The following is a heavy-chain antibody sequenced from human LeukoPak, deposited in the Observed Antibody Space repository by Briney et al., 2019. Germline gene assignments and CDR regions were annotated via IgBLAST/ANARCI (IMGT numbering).Heavy chain of an antibody. J-gene: IGHJ6*03. CDR3: ARQIQLWPGAYYYYMDV. CDR2: IYYSGST. V-gene: IGHV4-39*01. Sequence: PSETLSLTCTVSGGSINSTTYSWDWIRQPPGKGLEWIGSIYYSGSTYYNPSLKSRVTISVDTSKNQFSLKLSSVTAADTAVYYCARQIQLWPGAYYYYMDVWGKGTTVTVSS. D-gene: IGHD5-18*01. CDR1: GGSINSTTYS.